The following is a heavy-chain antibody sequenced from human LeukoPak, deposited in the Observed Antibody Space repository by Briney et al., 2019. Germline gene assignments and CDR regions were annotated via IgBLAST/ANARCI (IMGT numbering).Heavy chain of an antibody. Sequence: ASVKVSRKASGVTFSSYAISWVRQAPGRGLEWMGGIIPIFGTANYAQKFQGRVTITTDESTSTAYMELSILRSEDTAVYYCARDENSIAAAGSFYYYYYMDVWGKGTTVTVSS. CDR1: GVTFSSYA. CDR2: IIPIFGTA. D-gene: IGHD6-13*01. J-gene: IGHJ6*03. V-gene: IGHV1-69*05. CDR3: ARDENSIAAAGSFYYYYYMDV.